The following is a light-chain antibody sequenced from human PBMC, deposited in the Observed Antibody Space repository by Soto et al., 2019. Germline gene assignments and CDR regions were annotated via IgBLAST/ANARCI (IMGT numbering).Light chain of an antibody. CDR1: QSISSW. CDR3: QQYNSYWGT. V-gene: IGKV1-5*01. CDR2: DAS. Sequence: DIQMTQSPSTLSASVGDRVTITCRASQSISSWLAWYQQKPGKAPKLLIYDASSLVSGVPSRFSGSGSGTEFTLTSSSLQPDDFATYYCQQYNSYWGTFGQGTKVEIK. J-gene: IGKJ1*01.